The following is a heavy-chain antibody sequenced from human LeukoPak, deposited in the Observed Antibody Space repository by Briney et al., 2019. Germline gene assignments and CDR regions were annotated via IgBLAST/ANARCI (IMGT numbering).Heavy chain of an antibody. J-gene: IGHJ4*02. CDR3: AKDLMTGTLGYFDY. Sequence: PAGSLRLSCAASGFTFSTYALSWVRQAPGKGLEWVSGINSGRGTHYAASVKGRFTISIDNSKNTLFLPMNRLRADDTAVYYCAKDLMTGTLGYFDYWGQGTLVTVSS. V-gene: IGHV3-23*01. CDR1: GFTFSTYA. CDR2: INSGRGT. D-gene: IGHD3-9*01.